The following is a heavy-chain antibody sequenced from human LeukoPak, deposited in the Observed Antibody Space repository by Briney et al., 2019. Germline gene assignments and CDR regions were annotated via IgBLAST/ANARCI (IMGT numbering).Heavy chain of an antibody. D-gene: IGHD6-13*01. CDR3: AKDLTRIAAAGTSDY. CDR2: ISYDGSNK. J-gene: IGHJ4*02. V-gene: IGHV3-30*18. CDR1: GFTFSSYG. Sequence: GGSLRLSCAASGFTFSSYGMHWVRQAPGEGLEWVAVISYDGSNKYYADSVKGRFTISRDNSKNTLYLQMNSLRAEDTAVYYCAKDLTRIAAAGTSDYWGQGTLVTVSS.